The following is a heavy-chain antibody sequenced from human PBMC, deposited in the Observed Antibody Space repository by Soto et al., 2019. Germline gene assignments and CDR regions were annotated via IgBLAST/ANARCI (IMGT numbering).Heavy chain of an antibody. D-gene: IGHD1-1*01. J-gene: IGHJ4*02. CDR3: AKRTGRYFDY. CDR2: INHSGST. CDR1: GGSFSGYY. V-gene: IGHV4-34*01. Sequence: SETLSLTCAVYGGSFSGYYWSWIRQPPGKGLEWIGEINHSGSTNYNPSLKSRVTISVDTSKNQFSLKLSSVTAADTAVYYCAKRTGRYFDYWGQGTLVTVSS.